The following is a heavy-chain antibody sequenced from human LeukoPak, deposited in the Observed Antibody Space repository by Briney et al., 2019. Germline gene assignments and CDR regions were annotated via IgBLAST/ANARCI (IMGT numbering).Heavy chain of an antibody. CDR2: IYHTGDT. CDR1: DDSSSSANY. Sequence: SETLSLICSVSDDSSSSANYWGWVRQPPGKGLEWIGSIYHTGDTYYNPSLRNRVTISADMSKNQFFLKVSFVTAADTDIYYCVRDTGNAVSDHWGLGTRVTVSS. D-gene: IGHD2-8*01. CDR3: VRDTGNAVSDH. J-gene: IGHJ4*02. V-gene: IGHV4-38-2*02.